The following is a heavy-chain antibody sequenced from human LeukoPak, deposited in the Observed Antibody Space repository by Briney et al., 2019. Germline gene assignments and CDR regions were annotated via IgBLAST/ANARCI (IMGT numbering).Heavy chain of an antibody. J-gene: IGHJ4*02. Sequence: GGSLRLSCAASGFTFSNYAMSWVRQAPGKGLEWVSGITDSGGGTYCADSVKGRFTVSRDKSKNTLYLQMNSLRVEDTAVYYCAKIALSWVADTIDYWGRGTLVTVSS. CDR1: GFTFSNYA. CDR2: ITDSGGGT. CDR3: AKIALSWVADTIDY. V-gene: IGHV3-23*01. D-gene: IGHD6-19*01.